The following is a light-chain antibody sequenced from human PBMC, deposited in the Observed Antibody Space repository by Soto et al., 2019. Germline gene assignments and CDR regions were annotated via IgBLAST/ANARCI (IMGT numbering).Light chain of an antibody. J-gene: IGLJ1*01. CDR2: DND. Sequence: QSVLTQPPSVSAAPGQTVTISCSGSSSNIGKNYVSWYRQLPGTAPKLLIYDNDKRPSGIPDRFSGSKSGTSATLGIAGLQTGDEADYYCGTWDISLSALYVFGTGTKLTVL. V-gene: IGLV1-51*01. CDR3: GTWDISLSALYV. CDR1: SSNIGKNY.